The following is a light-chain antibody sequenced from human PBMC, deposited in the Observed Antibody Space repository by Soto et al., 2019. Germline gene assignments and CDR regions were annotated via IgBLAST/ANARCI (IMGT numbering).Light chain of an antibody. V-gene: IGKV1-9*01. CDR2: AAS. CDR3: QQLNSYPLT. J-gene: IGKJ4*01. Sequence: DIQLTQSPSFLSASVGDRVTITCRASQGISSYLAWYQQKPGKAPKLLIYAASTLQSGVPSRFSGSGSGTEFTLIISSLQPEDFATYYCQQLNSYPLTFGGGTKVAIK. CDR1: QGISSY.